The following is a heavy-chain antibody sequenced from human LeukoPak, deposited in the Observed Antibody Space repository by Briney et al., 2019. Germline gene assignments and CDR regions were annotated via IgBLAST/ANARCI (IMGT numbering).Heavy chain of an antibody. CDR2: ISGSGYNT. CDR3: ARDAYCTSASCRRDFDS. Sequence: GGSLRLSCAVSGFTFSSYAIGWVRQAPGTGLQWVSAISGSGYNTYYADSVKGRFTISRDNSKSTLYLQMDSLRAEDTAVYYCARDAYCTSASCRRDFDSWGQRTLVTVSS. CDR1: GFTFSSYA. V-gene: IGHV3-23*01. D-gene: IGHD2-2*01. J-gene: IGHJ4*02.